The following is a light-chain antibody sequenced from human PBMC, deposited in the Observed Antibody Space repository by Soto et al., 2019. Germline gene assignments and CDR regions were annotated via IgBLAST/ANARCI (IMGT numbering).Light chain of an antibody. CDR2: GAS. V-gene: IGKV3-20*01. CDR1: QSVSSSY. Sequence: EIVLTQSPGTLSLSPGERATLSCRASQSVSSSYLAWYQQKPGQAPRLLIYGASSRATGIPDRFSGSGSGTDFTLTISRLEPEDFAVYYCQQYGSSPLTFGQGTKWEIK. CDR3: QQYGSSPLT. J-gene: IGKJ1*01.